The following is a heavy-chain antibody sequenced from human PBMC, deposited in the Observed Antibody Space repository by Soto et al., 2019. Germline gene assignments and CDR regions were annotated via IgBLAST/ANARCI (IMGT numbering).Heavy chain of an antibody. CDR2: IKQDGSER. V-gene: IGHV3-7*01. Sequence: GGSLRLSCAASGFTFSNYWMSWVRQVPGKGLEWVANIKQDGSERYFADSVKGRFTISRDNAKNSVYLQVNSLRAEDTAVYYCERGMVGDDSVSHFDYWGQGTLVTVSS. J-gene: IGHJ4*02. CDR3: ERGMVGDDSVSHFDY. CDR1: GFTFSNYW. D-gene: IGHD1-26*01.